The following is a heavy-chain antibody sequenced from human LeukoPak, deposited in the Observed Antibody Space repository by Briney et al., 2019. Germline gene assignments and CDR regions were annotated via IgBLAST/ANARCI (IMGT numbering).Heavy chain of an antibody. CDR3: TRDLSPSERWLQLTFGQLDY. D-gene: IGHD5-24*01. CDR1: GFTFGDYA. J-gene: IGHJ4*02. CDR2: IRSKAYGGTT. Sequence: GGSLRLSCTASGFTFGDYAMSWVRQAPGKGLEWVGFIRSKAYGGTTEYAASVKGRFTISRDDSKSIAYLQMNRLKTEDTAVYYCTRDLSPSERWLQLTFGQLDYWGQGTLVTVSS. V-gene: IGHV3-49*04.